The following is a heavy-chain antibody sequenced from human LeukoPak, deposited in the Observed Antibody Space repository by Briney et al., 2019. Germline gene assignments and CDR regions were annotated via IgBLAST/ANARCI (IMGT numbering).Heavy chain of an antibody. CDR3: AKQQEWLLNYLNWFDP. D-gene: IGHD3-3*01. CDR1: GFTFSSYW. Sequence: GGSLRLSCAASGFTFSSYWMSWVRQAPGKGLEWVSAISGGGGSTYYADSVKGRFTISRDNSKNTLYLQMNSLRAEDTAVYYCAKQQEWLLNYLNWFDPWGQGTLVTVSS. V-gene: IGHV3-23*01. CDR2: ISGGGGST. J-gene: IGHJ5*02.